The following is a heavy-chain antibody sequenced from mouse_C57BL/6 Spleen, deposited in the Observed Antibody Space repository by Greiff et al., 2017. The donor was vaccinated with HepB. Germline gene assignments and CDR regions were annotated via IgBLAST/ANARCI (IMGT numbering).Heavy chain of an antibody. CDR1: GYTFTSYW. CDR2: IHPNSGST. D-gene: IGHD1-1*01. Sequence: QVQLQQPGAELVKPGASVKLSCKASGYTFTSYWMHWVKQRPGQGLEWIGMIHPNSGSTNYNEKFKSKATLTVDKSSSTAYMQLSSLTSEDSAVYYCARWREDGYWYFDVWGTGTTVTVSS. J-gene: IGHJ1*03. V-gene: IGHV1-64*01. CDR3: ARWREDGYWYFDV.